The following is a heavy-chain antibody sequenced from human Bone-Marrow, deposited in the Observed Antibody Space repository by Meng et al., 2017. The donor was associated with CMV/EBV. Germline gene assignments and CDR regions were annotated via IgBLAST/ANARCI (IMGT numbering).Heavy chain of an antibody. CDR1: GYTFTSYD. CDR2: ISAYNGNT. D-gene: IGHD3-3*01. CDR3: AREGARFKNWFDP. J-gene: IGHJ5*02. V-gene: IGHV1-18*01. Sequence: ASVKVSCKASGYTFTSYDINWVRQATGQGLEWMGWISAYNGNTNYAQKLQGRVTMTTDTSTSTAYMELRSLRSDDTAVYYCAREGARFKNWFDPWGQGTLVTVSS.